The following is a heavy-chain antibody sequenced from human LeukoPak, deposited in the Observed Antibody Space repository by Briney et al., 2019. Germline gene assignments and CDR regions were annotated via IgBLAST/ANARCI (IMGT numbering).Heavy chain of an antibody. CDR2: ITNKPKSYNT. CDR1: GFTFSDHY. J-gene: IGHJ4*02. CDR3: ARGFHYDFRSGSYYFDY. Sequence: GSLRLSCAASGFTFSDHYMDWVRQAPGKGLEWVGRITNKPKSYNTEYAASVKGRFTISRDDSKNSLYLQMNSLKTEDTAVYYCARGFHYDFRSGSYYFDYWGQGTLVTVSS. V-gene: IGHV3-72*01. D-gene: IGHD3-3*01.